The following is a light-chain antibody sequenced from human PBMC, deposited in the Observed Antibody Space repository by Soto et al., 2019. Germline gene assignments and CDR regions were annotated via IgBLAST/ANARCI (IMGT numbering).Light chain of an antibody. CDR1: QSISTW. J-gene: IGKJ4*01. CDR3: QQYKSVSLLT. V-gene: IGKV1-5*03. CDR2: KAS. Sequence: DIQMTQSPSTLSASVGDRVTITCRASQSISTWLAWYQQKPGKAPKLLIYKASSLESGVPSRFSGSGSGTEFTLTISSLQPDDFATYYRQQYKSVSLLTFGGGTKVEIK.